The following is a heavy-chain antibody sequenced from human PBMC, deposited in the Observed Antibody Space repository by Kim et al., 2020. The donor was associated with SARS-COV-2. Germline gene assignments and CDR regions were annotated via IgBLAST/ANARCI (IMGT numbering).Heavy chain of an antibody. V-gene: IGHV3-23*01. Sequence: GGSLRLSCAASGFTFASYAINWVRQAPGKGLEWVSAISDSGANTYYADSVKGRFTVSRDNSKNTLSLQMNGLRAEDTAVYYCAKKSSSGWYNYFDYWGQGTLVTVSS. J-gene: IGHJ4*02. CDR2: ISDSGANT. CDR3: AKKSSSGWYNYFDY. CDR1: GFTFASYA. D-gene: IGHD6-19*01.